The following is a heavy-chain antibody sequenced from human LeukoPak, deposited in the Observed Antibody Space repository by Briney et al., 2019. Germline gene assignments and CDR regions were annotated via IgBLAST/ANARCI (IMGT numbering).Heavy chain of an antibody. V-gene: IGHV3-33*01. D-gene: IGHD3-9*01. J-gene: IGHJ6*02. CDR3: ARDYVVGRENFDWFGRMDV. CDR1: GLSFSSHA. Sequence: QPGGSLRLSCAASGLSFSSHAMHWVRQAPGKGLEWVAVIWHDGSNQYYADSVKGRFTVSRDNAERTLFLQMNSLRAEDTAVYFCARDYVVGRENFDWFGRMDVWGQGTTVAVSS. CDR2: IWHDGSNQ.